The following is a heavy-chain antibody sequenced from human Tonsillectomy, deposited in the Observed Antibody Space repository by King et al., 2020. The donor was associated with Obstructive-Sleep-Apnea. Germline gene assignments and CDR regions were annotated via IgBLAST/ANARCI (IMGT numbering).Heavy chain of an antibody. D-gene: IGHD5-12*01. CDR3: ARDIVADYFDY. CDR2: ITSSGSTI. Sequence: VQLVESGGGLVKPGGSLRLSCAASGFIFSDYYMSWIRQAPGKGLEWGSYITSSGSTIYYADSVKGRFTISRDNAKNSLYLQMNSLRAADTAVYYCARDIVADYFDYWGQGTLVTVSS. J-gene: IGHJ4*02. CDR1: GFIFSDYY. V-gene: IGHV3-11*01.